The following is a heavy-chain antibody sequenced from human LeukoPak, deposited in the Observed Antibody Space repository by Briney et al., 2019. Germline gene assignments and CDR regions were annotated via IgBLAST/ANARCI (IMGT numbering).Heavy chain of an antibody. CDR1: GFIFSSYT. J-gene: IGHJ4*02. V-gene: IGHV3-48*02. CDR3: ARDPDFGGDRYFDY. Sequence: GGSLSLSCEASGFIFSSYTMNWVRKAQGKGLEWVSYISSTSRTIYYADSVKGRFTIYRDNAKNSLYLQMNSLRDEDTAVYYCARDPDFGGDRYFDYWGQGTQVTVSS. CDR2: ISSTSRTI. D-gene: IGHD4/OR15-4a*01.